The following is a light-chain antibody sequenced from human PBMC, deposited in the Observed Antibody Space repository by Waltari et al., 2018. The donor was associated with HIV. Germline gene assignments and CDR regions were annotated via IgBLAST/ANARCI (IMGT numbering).Light chain of an antibody. CDR2: KDS. CDR3: QSTDSSGTYVI. Sequence: SYELTQPPSVSVSPGQPARITCSGDTLPKQYAFWYQQKPGQAPVLVMYKDSERPSGIPERFSGSSSGTQVTLTVSGVQAEDEAAYYCQSTDSSGTYVIFGGGTKLTVL. CDR1: TLPKQY. J-gene: IGLJ2*01. V-gene: IGLV3-25*03.